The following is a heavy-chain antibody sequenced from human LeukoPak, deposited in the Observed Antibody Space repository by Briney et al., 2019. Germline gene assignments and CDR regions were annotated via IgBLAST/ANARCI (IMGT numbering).Heavy chain of an antibody. CDR2: MNPNSGNT. CDR3: ARGWHYDFWGGYPMHFDY. CDR1: GYTFTSYD. Sequence: GASVKVSCTASGYTFTSYDINWVRQATGQGLEWMGWMNPNSGNTGYAQKFQGRVTITRHTSISTAYMELSSLRSEDTAVYYCARGWHYDFWGGYPMHFDYWGQGTLVTVSS. D-gene: IGHD3-3*01. J-gene: IGHJ4*02. V-gene: IGHV1-8*03.